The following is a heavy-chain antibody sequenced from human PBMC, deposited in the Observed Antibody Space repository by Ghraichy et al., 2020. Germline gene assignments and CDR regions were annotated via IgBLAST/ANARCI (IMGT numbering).Heavy chain of an antibody. V-gene: IGHV1-18*01. Sequence: ASVKVSCKTSGYTFTSYGISWVRQAPGQGLEWMGWITSYNGNTDYAQKFQGRVSMTTDTSTSTAYMELRSLRFDDTAVYYCARTAQRIAAPPHGFWGQGTLVTVSS. CDR2: ITSYNGNT. CDR3: ARTAQRIAAPPHGF. CDR1: GYTFTSYG. D-gene: IGHD6-6*01. J-gene: IGHJ4*02.